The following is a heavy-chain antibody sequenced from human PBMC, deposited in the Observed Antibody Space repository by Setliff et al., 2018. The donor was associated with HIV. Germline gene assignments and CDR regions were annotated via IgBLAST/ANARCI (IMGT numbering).Heavy chain of an antibody. CDR2: INHSGST. J-gene: IGHJ4*02. CDR3: ARESDTTMVTRYFDY. D-gene: IGHD5-18*01. CDR1: GGSISSYY. Sequence: SETLSLTCTVSGGSISSYYWNWIRQPPGKGLDWIGEINHSGSTNYNPSLKSRVAISVDTSKNQFSLKLSSVTAADTAVYYCARESDTTMVTRYFDYWGQGALVTVSS. V-gene: IGHV4-59*01.